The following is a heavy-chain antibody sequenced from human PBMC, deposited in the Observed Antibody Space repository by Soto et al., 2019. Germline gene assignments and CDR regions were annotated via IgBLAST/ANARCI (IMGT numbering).Heavy chain of an antibody. J-gene: IGHJ5*01. Sequence: SETLSLTCTVSGDSISSPDYYWSWSRQAPGKGLELIGYVYYRGSIYYTPSFESRVSISIDTSKNQFSLRLTSVTAADSAVYFCARVTFTPNWFDSWGQGILVTVSS. CDR1: GDSISSPDYY. CDR2: VYYRGSI. V-gene: IGHV4-30-4*01. CDR3: ARVTFTPNWFDS. D-gene: IGHD3-16*01.